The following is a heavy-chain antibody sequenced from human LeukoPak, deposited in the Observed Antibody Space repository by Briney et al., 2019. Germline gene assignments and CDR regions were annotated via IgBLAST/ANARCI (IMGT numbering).Heavy chain of an antibody. CDR1: GGSISSYY. D-gene: IGHD3-3*01. CDR2: IYYSGST. CDR3: ARHGGSFWSGYFRFYYYYGMDV. Sequence: PSETLSLTCTVSGGSISSYYWSWIRQPPGKGLEWIGYIYYSGSTNYNPSLKSRVTISVDTSKNQFSLKLSSVTAAGTAVYYCARHGGSFWSGYFRFYYYYGMDVWGQGTTVTVSS. V-gene: IGHV4-59*08. J-gene: IGHJ6*02.